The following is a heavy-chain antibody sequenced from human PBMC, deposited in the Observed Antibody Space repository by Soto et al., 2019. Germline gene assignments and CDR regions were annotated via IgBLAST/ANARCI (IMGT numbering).Heavy chain of an antibody. Sequence: QVQLVQSGAEVKKPGASVTVSCKASGYTFSSYGISWVRQAPGQGLEWMGWISAHNGNTDYAQKVHGRDTMTTDTATSTVYMELRSLRSDDTAVYYCARTYGDLYFGIYWGQGTLVTVSS. D-gene: IGHD2-21*02. CDR2: ISAHNGNT. CDR1: GYTFSSYG. CDR3: ARTYGDLYFGIY. J-gene: IGHJ4*02. V-gene: IGHV1-18*01.